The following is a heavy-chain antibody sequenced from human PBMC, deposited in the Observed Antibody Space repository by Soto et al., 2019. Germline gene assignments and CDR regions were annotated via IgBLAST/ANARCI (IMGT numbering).Heavy chain of an antibody. D-gene: IGHD5-18*01. CDR2: ISSSISTM. CDR3: AREVRDTAVAYFDY. CDR1: GFTFSSYS. Sequence: EVQLVESGGGLVQPGGSLRLSCAASGFTFSSYSMNWVRQAPGKGLEWLSYISSSISTMHYADSVKGRFTISRDNAKNSLYLQRNSRRDEDTAVYYCAREVRDTAVAYFDYWGQGTLVTVSS. J-gene: IGHJ4*02. V-gene: IGHV3-48*02.